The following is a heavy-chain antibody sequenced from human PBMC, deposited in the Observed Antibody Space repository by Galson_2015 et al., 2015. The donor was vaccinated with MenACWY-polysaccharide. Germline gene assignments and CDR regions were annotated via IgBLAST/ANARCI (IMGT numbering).Heavy chain of an antibody. CDR2: IQYDGSQK. CDR3: AREGSRIVFHAFDV. J-gene: IGHJ3*01. V-gene: IGHV3-33*01. CDR1: GLKFRGSG. D-gene: IGHD3-10*02. Sequence: SLRLSCAASGLKFRGSGMHWVRQAPGKGLGWVAVIQYDGSQKQYIDSVKGRFTISRDNSKNTLYLEMNSLRAEDTALYYCAREGSRIVFHAFDVWG.